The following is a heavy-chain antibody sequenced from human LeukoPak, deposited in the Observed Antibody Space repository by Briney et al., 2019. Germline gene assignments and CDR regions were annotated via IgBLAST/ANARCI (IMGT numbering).Heavy chain of an antibody. V-gene: IGHV1-46*01. D-gene: IGHD1-20*01. Sequence: ASVKVSCKASGYTFGSYSMHWVRPALGQGLEWMGIIDPRGDSTANARKFQGRVTVTMDTSTSTVYMELSSLTSEDTAVYYCARDNFWSFDYWGQGTLVTVSS. CDR2: IDPRGDST. CDR1: GYTFGSYS. J-gene: IGHJ4*02. CDR3: ARDNFWSFDY.